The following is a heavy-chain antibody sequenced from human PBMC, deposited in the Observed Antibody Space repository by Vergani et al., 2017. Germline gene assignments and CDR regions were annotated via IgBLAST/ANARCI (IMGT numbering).Heavy chain of an antibody. CDR2: ISWNSGST. D-gene: IGHD2-2*02. Sequence: EVQLVESGGGLVKPGGSLRLSCAASGFTFDDCAMHWVRQAPGKGLEWVSGISWNSGSTYYADSVKGRFTISRDNSKNTLYLQMNSLRAEDTAVYYCAKARAVVVPAAIPDWGQGTLVTVSS. V-gene: IGHV3-23*04. CDR1: GFTFDDCA. CDR3: AKARAVVVPAAIPD. J-gene: IGHJ4*02.